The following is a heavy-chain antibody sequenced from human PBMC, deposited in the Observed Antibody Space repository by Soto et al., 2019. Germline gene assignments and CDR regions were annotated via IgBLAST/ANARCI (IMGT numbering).Heavy chain of an antibody. CDR2: IIPIFGIA. Sequence: GASVKVSCKASGGTFSRYSITWVRQAPGHGLEWIGRIIPIFGIASYAQKFQGRVTITADESTSTAYMELSSLRSDDTAVYYCARDARGDEAPMDYWGQGTLVTVSS. D-gene: IGHD3-10*01. CDR1: GGTFSRYS. CDR3: ARDARGDEAPMDY. J-gene: IGHJ4*02. V-gene: IGHV1-69*13.